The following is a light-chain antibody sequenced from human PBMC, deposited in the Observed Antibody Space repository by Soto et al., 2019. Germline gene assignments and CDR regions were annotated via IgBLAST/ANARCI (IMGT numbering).Light chain of an antibody. CDR1: SSDVDDYRY. J-gene: IGLJ1*01. Sequence: QSVLAQLRSVSGSPGQLLTISCTGASSDVDDYRYVSWYQQYPGKAPKLVIYDGTKRPSGVPDRFSGSNSGNTASLTISRLPAEDEAQYYGCLSVTTPGIFGTGTKGTV. V-gene: IGLV2-11*01. CDR3: CLSVTTPGI. CDR2: DGT.